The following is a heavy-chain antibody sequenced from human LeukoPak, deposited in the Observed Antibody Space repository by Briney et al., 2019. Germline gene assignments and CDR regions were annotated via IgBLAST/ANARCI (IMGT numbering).Heavy chain of an antibody. V-gene: IGHV4-59*01. Sequence: KPSETLSLTCTVSGGSISSYYWSWIRQPPGEGLEWIGYIYYSGSTNYNPSLKSRVTISVDTSKNQFSLKLSSVTAADTAVYYCARDRSHYYDFWSGYAYYFDYWGQGTLVTVSS. CDR2: IYYSGST. D-gene: IGHD3-3*01. CDR3: ARDRSHYYDFWSGYAYYFDY. J-gene: IGHJ4*02. CDR1: GGSISSYY.